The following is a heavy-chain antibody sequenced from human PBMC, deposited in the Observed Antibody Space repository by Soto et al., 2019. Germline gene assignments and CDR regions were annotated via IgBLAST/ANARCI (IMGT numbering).Heavy chain of an antibody. CDR2: MNGAATRP. CDR1: GLILTAYA. CDR3: AREGSDHDNYGMDV. D-gene: IGHD3-9*01. J-gene: IGHJ6*02. Sequence: GGSLRLSVGASGLILTAYAMAWVRRAPGRGLEWGSSMNGAATRPSYADSVKGRFTTSRDNSQNTRYLQTKTLRPEDTAVHLCAREGSDHDNYGMDVWGPGTKVTVYS. V-gene: IGHV3-23*01.